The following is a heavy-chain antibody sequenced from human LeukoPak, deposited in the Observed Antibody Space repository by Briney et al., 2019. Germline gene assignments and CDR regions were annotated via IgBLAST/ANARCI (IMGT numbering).Heavy chain of an antibody. Sequence: GASVKVSCTASGGTFSSYAISWVRQAPGQGLEWMGGIIPIFGTANYAQKFQGRGTITADESTSTAYMELSRLRSEDTAVYYCARGITMVREGFDYWGQGTLVTVSS. CDR2: IIPIFGTA. D-gene: IGHD3-10*01. V-gene: IGHV1-69*13. CDR3: ARGITMVREGFDY. J-gene: IGHJ4*02. CDR1: GGTFSSYA.